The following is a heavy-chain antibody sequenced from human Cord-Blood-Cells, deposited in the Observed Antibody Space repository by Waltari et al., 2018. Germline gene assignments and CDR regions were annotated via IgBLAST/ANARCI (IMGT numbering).Heavy chain of an antibody. D-gene: IGHD2-8*01. J-gene: IGHJ5*02. CDR1: GFTFSSHS. V-gene: IGHV3-21*01. CDR2: ISSSSSYI. Sequence: EVQLVESGGGLVKPGGSLRLSCTASGFTFSSHSMNWVRQAPGKGLEWVSSISSSSSYIYYADSVKGRFTISRDNAKNSLYLQMNSLRAEDTAVYYCARDSAIMGTWGQGTLVTVSS. CDR3: ARDSAIMGT.